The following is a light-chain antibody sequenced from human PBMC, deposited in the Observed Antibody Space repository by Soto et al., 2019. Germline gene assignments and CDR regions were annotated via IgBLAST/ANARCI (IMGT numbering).Light chain of an antibody. Sequence: EIVLTQSPATLSLSPGERATLSCRASRGIDTYLAWYQQKRGQAPRLLIYDASNRTTGIPARFSGGGAGTDFTLSISSLETDDFAVYYCHQRSSWPLTGGGGTKVEIK. CDR1: RGIDTY. V-gene: IGKV3-11*01. J-gene: IGKJ4*02. CDR3: HQRSSWPLT. CDR2: DAS.